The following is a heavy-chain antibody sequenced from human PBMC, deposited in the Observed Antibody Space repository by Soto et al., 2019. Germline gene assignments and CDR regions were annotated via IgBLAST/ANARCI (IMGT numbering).Heavy chain of an antibody. CDR3: ARDSGYSRNWFDP. Sequence: QLQLQESGSGLVKPSQTLSLTCAVSGGSISSGGYSWSWIRRPPGKGLEWIGYIYHSGSTYYNPSLKSRVTISVDRSKNQFSLKLSSVTAADTAVYYCARDSGYSRNWFDPWGQGTLVTVSS. D-gene: IGHD6-13*01. CDR2: IYHSGST. J-gene: IGHJ5*02. V-gene: IGHV4-30-2*01. CDR1: GGSISSGGYS.